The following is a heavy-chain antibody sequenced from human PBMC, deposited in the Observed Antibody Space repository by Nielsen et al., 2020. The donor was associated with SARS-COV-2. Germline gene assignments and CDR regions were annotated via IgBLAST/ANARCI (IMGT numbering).Heavy chain of an antibody. CDR2: INHSGST. D-gene: IGHD5-18*01. V-gene: IGHV4-34*01. CDR1: GFTFSSYA. Sequence: ESLKISCAASGFTFSSYAMSWVRQSPGKGLEWIGEINHSGSTNYNPSLKSRVTISIDTSKKQFSLNLSSVTAADMAVYYCARRAEGLELWRRYFYYMDVWGKGTTVTVSS. CDR3: ARRAEGLELWRRYFYYMDV. J-gene: IGHJ6*03.